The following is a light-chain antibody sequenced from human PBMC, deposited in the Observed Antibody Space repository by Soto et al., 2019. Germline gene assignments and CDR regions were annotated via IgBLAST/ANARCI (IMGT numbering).Light chain of an antibody. Sequence: IQMTQSPSSLSASVGDRVTITCRASQGIRNDLGWYQQKPGKAPKLLIYAASSLQSGVPSRFSGSGSGTDFTLTITSLQPQAFPTYYCLQDYNYPRTFGQATKVDI. CDR3: LQDYNYPRT. V-gene: IGKV1-6*01. CDR1: QGIRND. CDR2: AAS. J-gene: IGKJ1*01.